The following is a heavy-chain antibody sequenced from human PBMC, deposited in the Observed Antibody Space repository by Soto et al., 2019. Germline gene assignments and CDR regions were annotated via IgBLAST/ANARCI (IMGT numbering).Heavy chain of an antibody. Sequence: PGGSLRLSCAASGFTFSSYGMHWVRQAPGKGLEWVAVISYDGSNKYYADSVKGRFTISRDNSKNTLYLQMNSLRAEDMAVYYCAKDQVGTAAGTFDYWGQGTLVTVSS. CDR2: ISYDGSNK. CDR3: AKDQVGTAAGTFDY. CDR1: GFTFSSYG. V-gene: IGHV3-30*18. D-gene: IGHD6-13*01. J-gene: IGHJ4*02.